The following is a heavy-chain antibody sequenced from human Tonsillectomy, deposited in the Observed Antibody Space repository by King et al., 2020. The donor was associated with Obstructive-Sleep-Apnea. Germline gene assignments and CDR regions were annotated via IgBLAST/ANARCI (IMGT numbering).Heavy chain of an antibody. CDR3: SRDRDTAMVDY. J-gene: IGHJ4*02. D-gene: IGHD5-18*01. CDR2: IYYSGST. CDR1: GGSVSSGSYY. Sequence: QLQESGPGLVKPSETLSLTCTVSGGSVSSGSYYWSWIRQPPGKGLEWIGYIYYSGSTNYNPSLKSRVTISVDTSKNQFSLKLSSVTAADTAVYYCSRDRDTAMVDYWGQGTLVTVSS. V-gene: IGHV4-61*01.